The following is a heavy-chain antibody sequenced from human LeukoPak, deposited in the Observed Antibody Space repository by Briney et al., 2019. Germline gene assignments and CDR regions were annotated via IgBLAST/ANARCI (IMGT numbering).Heavy chain of an antibody. CDR3: ARVPSPYSSGSPYYFDY. D-gene: IGHD6-19*01. CDR1: GFIFDDYG. J-gene: IGHJ4*02. V-gene: IGHV3-20*04. CDR2: LNWNGGST. Sequence: RPGGSLRLSCAASGFIFDDYGMSWVRQAPGKGLEWVSGLNWNGGSTGYADSVKGRFTISRDNAKNSLYLQMNSLRAEDTALYFCARVPSPYSSGSPYYFDYWGQGTLVTVSS.